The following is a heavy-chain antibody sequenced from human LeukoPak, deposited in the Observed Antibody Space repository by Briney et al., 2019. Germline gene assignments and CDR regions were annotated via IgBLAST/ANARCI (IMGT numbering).Heavy chain of an antibody. J-gene: IGHJ4*02. V-gene: IGHV1-46*01. CDR3: ARLGAAAVDY. CDR1: GYTFTGYY. Sequence: ASVKVSCKASGYTFTGYYMHCVRQAPGQGLEWMGIINPSGGSTSYAQKFQGRVTMTRDRSTSTVYMELSSLRFEDTAVYYCARLGAAAVDYWGQGTLVTVSS. CDR2: INPSGGST. D-gene: IGHD6-13*01.